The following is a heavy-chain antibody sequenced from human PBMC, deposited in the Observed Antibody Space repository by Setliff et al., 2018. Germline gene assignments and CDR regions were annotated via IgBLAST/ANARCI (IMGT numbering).Heavy chain of an antibody. Sequence: LRLSCAASGITFSNYAMSWVRQAPGKGLEWVSAISGGGDGTYYADSVKGRFIISRDNSKNTLYLQMNSLRAEDTAVYYCAKERHGDYVLDYWGQGTLVTVSS. CDR3: AKERHGDYVLDY. V-gene: IGHV3-23*01. J-gene: IGHJ4*02. CDR1: GITFSNYA. CDR2: ISGGGDGT. D-gene: IGHD4-17*01.